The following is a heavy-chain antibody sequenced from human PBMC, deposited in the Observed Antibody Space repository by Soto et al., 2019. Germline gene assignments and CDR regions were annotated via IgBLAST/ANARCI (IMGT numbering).Heavy chain of an antibody. CDR2: ISYDGSNK. D-gene: IGHD2-15*01. V-gene: IGHV3-30*18. CDR3: AKGPLLDY. Sequence: GGSLRLSCAASGFTFSSYGMHWVRQAPGQGLEWVAVISYDGSNKKYVDSVKGRFSISRDNSKNTVYLQMNSLRAEDSGVYYCAKGPLLDYWGQGTLVTVSS. J-gene: IGHJ4*02. CDR1: GFTFSSYG.